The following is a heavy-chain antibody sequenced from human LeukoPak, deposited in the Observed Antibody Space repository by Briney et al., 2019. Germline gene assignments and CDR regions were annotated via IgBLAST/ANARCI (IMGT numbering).Heavy chain of an antibody. CDR1: GITLSNYG. V-gene: IGHV3-23*01. D-gene: IGHD3-22*01. CDR2: ISDSGGRT. Sequence: GGSLRLSCAVSGITLSNYGMRWVRKAPGKGLEWVAGISDSGGRTNYADSVKGRFTISRDNSRNTLYLQMSSLRAEDTAVYFCAKRGVVIRVILVGFHKEAYYFDSWGQGALVSVSS. CDR3: AKRGVVIRVILVGFHKEAYYFDS. J-gene: IGHJ4*02.